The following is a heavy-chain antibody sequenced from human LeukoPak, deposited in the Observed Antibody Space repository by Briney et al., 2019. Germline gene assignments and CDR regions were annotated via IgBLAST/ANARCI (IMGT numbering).Heavy chain of an antibody. CDR3: ARDNGWYYFDY. J-gene: IGHJ4*02. V-gene: IGHV3-21*01. Sequence: GGFLRLSCAASGFTFSSYGMTWVRQAPGKGLEWVSSITSRSYIYYADSVKGRFTISRDNAKNSLYLQMNSLRAEDTAVYYCARDNGWYYFDYWGQGTLVTVSS. D-gene: IGHD6-19*01. CDR1: GFTFSSYG. CDR2: ITSRSYI.